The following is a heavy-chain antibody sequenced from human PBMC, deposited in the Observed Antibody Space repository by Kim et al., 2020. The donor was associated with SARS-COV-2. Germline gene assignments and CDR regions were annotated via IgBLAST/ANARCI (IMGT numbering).Heavy chain of an antibody. CDR3: AKDPILVRGVIPPFFDY. CDR2: IVGSGDNT. J-gene: IGHJ4*02. D-gene: IGHD3-10*01. Sequence: GGSLRLSCAASGFTFSTYAMSWVHQAPGKGLEWVSAIVGSGDNTHYAESVKGRFIISRDNSKKTLFLQMNSQRAEDTAVYYCAKDPILVRGVIPPFFDYWGQGALVTVSS. V-gene: IGHV3-23*01. CDR1: GFTFSTYA.